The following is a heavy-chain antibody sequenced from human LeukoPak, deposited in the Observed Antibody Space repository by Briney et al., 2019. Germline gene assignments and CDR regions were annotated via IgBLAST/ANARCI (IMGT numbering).Heavy chain of an antibody. CDR1: GGSIDITNY. J-gene: IGHJ4*02. Sequence: PGTLSLTCGVSGGSIDITNYWSWVRQAPGKGLEWIGEISHDGTTNYRPSLRSRVAMSFDRANNQFSLKLSSVTAADTAVYYCARGSPVEPFDYWGQGTLVTVSS. V-gene: IGHV4-4*03. D-gene: IGHD1-14*01. CDR2: ISHDGTT. CDR3: ARGSPVEPFDY.